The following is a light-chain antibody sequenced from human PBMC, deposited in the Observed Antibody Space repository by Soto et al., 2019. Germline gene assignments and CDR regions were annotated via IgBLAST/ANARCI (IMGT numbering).Light chain of an antibody. CDR1: QSVSIN. Sequence: EIVIAYSPGTRSCSPVERATLSCRASQSVSINLAWYQQKPGQAPRLLIYGASSRATGIPDRFSGSGSGTDFTLTISSLQPDDFATYYCQQYNNYSWTVGQGTKVDIK. CDR2: GAS. V-gene: IGKV3D-15*01. J-gene: IGKJ1*01. CDR3: QQYNNYSWT.